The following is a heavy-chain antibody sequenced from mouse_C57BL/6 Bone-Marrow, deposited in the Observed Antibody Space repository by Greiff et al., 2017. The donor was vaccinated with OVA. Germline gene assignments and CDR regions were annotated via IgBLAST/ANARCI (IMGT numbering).Heavy chain of an antibody. CDR3: AILDGPWFAY. V-gene: IGHV1-69*01. Sequence: QVQLQQPGAELVMPGASVKLSCKASGYTFTSYWMHWVKQRPGQGLEWIGEIDPSDSYTNYNQKFKGKATLTVDKSSSTAYMQLSSLTSEDSAVYYCAILDGPWFAYWGQGTLVTVSA. D-gene: IGHD1-1*01. J-gene: IGHJ3*01. CDR2: IDPSDSYT. CDR1: GYTFTSYW.